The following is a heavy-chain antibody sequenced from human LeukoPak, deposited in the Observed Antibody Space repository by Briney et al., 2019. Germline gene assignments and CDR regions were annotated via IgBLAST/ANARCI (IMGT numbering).Heavy chain of an antibody. CDR1: GGSISSGSYY. J-gene: IGHJ3*01. CDR3: ATSQYYYDSSGYYLDAFDV. Sequence: SETLSLTCTVSGGSISSGSYYWSWIRQPAGKGLEWIGRIYTSGSTNYNPSLKSRVTISVDTSKNQFSLKLSSVTAADTAVYYCATSQYYYDSSGYYLDAFDVWGQGTMVTVSS. V-gene: IGHV4-61*02. CDR2: IYTSGST. D-gene: IGHD3-22*01.